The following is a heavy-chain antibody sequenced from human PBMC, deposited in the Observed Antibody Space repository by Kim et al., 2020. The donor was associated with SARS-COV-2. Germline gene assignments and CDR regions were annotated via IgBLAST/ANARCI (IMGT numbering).Heavy chain of an antibody. V-gene: IGHV1-24*01. CDR1: GHTLSEIP. D-gene: IGHD3-3*01. CDR3: ATAPSSYEPCDN. Sequence: ASVKVSCKVSGHTLSEIPMHWVRQAPGKGLEWMGGFDPEDGGTIYAQKFLDRVTMTEDTSTGTAYLNMDSLEYDDTAVYYCATAPSSYEPCDNWGQGTLVIVSS. J-gene: IGHJ4*02. CDR2: FDPEDGGT.